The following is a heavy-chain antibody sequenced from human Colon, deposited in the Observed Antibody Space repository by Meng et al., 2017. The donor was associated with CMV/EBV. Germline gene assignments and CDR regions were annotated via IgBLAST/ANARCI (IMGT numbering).Heavy chain of an antibody. CDR1: GGTFDTST. V-gene: IGHV1-69*12. Sequence: HVQLVESGAEVKKPGSSLVVSCKVSGGTFDTSTFNWVREAPGQGLEWMGGIIPMFGSPSYSQKFRGRVTITADELEVNSLRPEDTAVYYCARGKQAGFDLWGQGTLVTVSS. J-gene: IGHJ5*02. CDR3: ARGKQAGFDL. CDR2: IIPMFGSP. D-gene: IGHD6-13*01.